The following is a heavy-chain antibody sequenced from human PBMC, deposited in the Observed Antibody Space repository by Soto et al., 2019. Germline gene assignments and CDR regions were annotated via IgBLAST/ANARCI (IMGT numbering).Heavy chain of an antibody. J-gene: IGHJ4*02. D-gene: IGHD5-12*01. Sequence: EVQLLESGGGLVQPGGSLRLSCAASGFTFSSYAMNWVRQAPGKGLEWVSVISGSDSSTYYADSVKGRFTISRDNSKNTLYVQMTRLRAEDTAIYYCAKAISGYNAPLDHWGQGTRVTVSS. V-gene: IGHV3-23*01. CDR3: AKAISGYNAPLDH. CDR1: GFTFSSYA. CDR2: ISGSDSST.